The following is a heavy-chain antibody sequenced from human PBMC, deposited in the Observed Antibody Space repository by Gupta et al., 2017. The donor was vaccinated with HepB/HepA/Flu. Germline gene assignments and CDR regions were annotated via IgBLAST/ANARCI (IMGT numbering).Heavy chain of an antibody. CDR1: GYTFTTYI. V-gene: IGHV1-3*01. D-gene: IGHD1-26*01. CDR2: INPGNGNT. Sequence: QVQLVQYGAEVKKPGASVKVSCKASGYTFTTYIMHWVRQAPGQRPEWMGWINPGNGNTKYSQKFQGRVTISRDTSASTAYMEMRSLRSEDTAVYYCARVFSGIYSLDYWGQGTLVTVSS. CDR3: ARVFSGIYSLDY. J-gene: IGHJ4*02.